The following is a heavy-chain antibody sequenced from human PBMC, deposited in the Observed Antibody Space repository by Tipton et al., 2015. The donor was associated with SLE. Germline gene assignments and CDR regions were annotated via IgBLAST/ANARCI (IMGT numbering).Heavy chain of an antibody. CDR1: GGSISSSSYY. J-gene: IGHJ5*02. CDR2: IYYSGST. V-gene: IGHV4-39*07. CDR3: ARGRSWFDP. Sequence: TLSLTCTVSGGSISSSSYYWGWIRQPPGKGLGWIGSIYYSGSTYYNPSLKSRVTISVDTSKNQFSLKLSSVTAADTAVYYCARGRSWFDPWGQGTLVTVSS.